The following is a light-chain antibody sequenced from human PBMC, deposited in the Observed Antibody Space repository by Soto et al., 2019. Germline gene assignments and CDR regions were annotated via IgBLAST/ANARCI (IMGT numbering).Light chain of an antibody. J-gene: IGKJ1*01. CDR3: HQYYSSPWT. CDR2: WAS. V-gene: IGKV4-1*01. CDR1: QSVLYRSNNKTY. Sequence: VMTQSPDSLAVSLGERATINCKSSQSVLYRSNNKTYLAWYQQKPGQPPRLLIYWASTRESGVPDRFSGSGSGTDFTLTISSLQAEDVAFDFCHQYYSSPWTFGQGTKVEVK.